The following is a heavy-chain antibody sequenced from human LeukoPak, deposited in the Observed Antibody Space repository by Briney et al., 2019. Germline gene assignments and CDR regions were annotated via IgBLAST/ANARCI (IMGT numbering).Heavy chain of an antibody. V-gene: IGHV3-21*01. CDR2: ISSSSSYI. J-gene: IGHJ4*02. D-gene: IGHD2-2*01. CDR3: ARDRASVPAGQDY. Sequence: PGGSLRLSCAASGFTFSSYSMNWVRQAPGKGLEWVSSISSSSSYIYYADSVKGRFTISRDNAKNSLYLQMNSLRAEDTAVYYCARDRASVPAGQDYWGQGTLVTVSS. CDR1: GFTFSSYS.